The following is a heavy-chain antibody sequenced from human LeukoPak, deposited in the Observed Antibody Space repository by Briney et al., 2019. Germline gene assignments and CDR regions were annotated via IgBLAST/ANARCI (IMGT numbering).Heavy chain of an antibody. D-gene: IGHD3-3*01. Sequence: GGSLRLACVASGFTFGDYWMNRVRQAQGKGLEWVANVKEDGSEEYYVDSVKGRFTISRDNAKNSLYLQMNSLIVEDTAVYDCRSGHWSAHACGQGTLGTLSS. CDR1: GFTFGDYW. CDR2: VKEDGSEE. CDR3: RSGHWSAHA. V-gene: IGHV3-7*01. J-gene: IGHJ5*02.